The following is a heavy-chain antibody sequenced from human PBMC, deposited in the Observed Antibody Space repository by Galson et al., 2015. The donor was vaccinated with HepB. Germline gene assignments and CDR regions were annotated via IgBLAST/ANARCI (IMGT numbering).Heavy chain of an antibody. CDR3: ARGYSSGWYYFDY. Sequence: SETLSLTCTVSGGSISSYYWNWIRQPAGKGLEWIGRIYTSGSTNYNPSLKSRVTMSVDTSKNQFSLKLSSVTAADTAVYYCARGYSSGWYYFDYWGQGTLVTVSS. V-gene: IGHV4-4*07. J-gene: IGHJ4*02. D-gene: IGHD6-19*01. CDR1: GGSISSYY. CDR2: IYTSGST.